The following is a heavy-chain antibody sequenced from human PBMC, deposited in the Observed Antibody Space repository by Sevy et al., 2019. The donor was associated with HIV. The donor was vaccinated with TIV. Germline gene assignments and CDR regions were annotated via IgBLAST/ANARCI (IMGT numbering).Heavy chain of an antibody. Sequence: GGSLRLSCAASGFTFSSYAMHWVRQAPGKGLEWVAVISYDGSNKYYADSVKGRFTISRDNSKNTLYLQMNSLRAEDTAVYYCARDVVVPAAMRFTKWFDPWGQGTLVTVSS. J-gene: IGHJ5*02. CDR3: ARDVVVPAAMRFTKWFDP. CDR1: GFTFSSYA. D-gene: IGHD2-2*01. CDR2: ISYDGSNK. V-gene: IGHV3-30*04.